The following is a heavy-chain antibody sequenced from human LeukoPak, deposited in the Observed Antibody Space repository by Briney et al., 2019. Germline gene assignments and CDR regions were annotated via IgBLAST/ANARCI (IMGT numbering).Heavy chain of an antibody. CDR3: ATVMNTFGGVISSGLCYFNY. V-gene: IGHV4-39*06. Sequence: SETLSLTCTVSGGSMSSSSYYWVWIRQPPGKSLEWIGGIYYNGNTYYNPSLKTRVTITVDASKNHLPLKLSSVTAADRAVYYCATVMNTFGGVISSGLCYFNYWGQGTLVTVSS. CDR1: GGSMSSSSYY. D-gene: IGHD3-16*02. J-gene: IGHJ4*02. CDR2: IYYNGNT.